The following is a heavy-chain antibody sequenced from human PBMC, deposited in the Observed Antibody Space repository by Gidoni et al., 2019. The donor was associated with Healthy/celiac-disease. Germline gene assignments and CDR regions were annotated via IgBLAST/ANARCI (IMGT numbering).Heavy chain of an antibody. J-gene: IGHJ4*02. CDR2: IYHSGST. CDR3: ASDYGSGSYSRFDY. CDR1: GGSISSSNW. D-gene: IGHD3-10*01. V-gene: IGHV4-4*02. Sequence: QVQLQESGPGLVKPSGTLSLTCAVSGGSISSSNWWRWVRQPPGKGLEWIVEIYHSGSTNYNPSLKSRVTISVDKSKNQFSLKLSSVTAADTAVYYCASDYGSGSYSRFDYWGQGTLVTVSS.